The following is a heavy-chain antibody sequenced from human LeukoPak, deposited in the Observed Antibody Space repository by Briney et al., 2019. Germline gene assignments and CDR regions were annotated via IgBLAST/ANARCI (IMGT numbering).Heavy chain of an antibody. Sequence: GESLKISCKGSGYSFTSYWIGWVRQMPGKGLEWMRIIYPDDSDIRYSPSFQGQVTISADKSISTAYLQWSSLKASDTAMYYCARRDRSGYYYFDYWGQGTLVTVSS. CDR1: GYSFTSYW. D-gene: IGHD3-22*01. V-gene: IGHV5-51*01. CDR2: IYPDDSDI. J-gene: IGHJ4*02. CDR3: ARRDRSGYYYFDY.